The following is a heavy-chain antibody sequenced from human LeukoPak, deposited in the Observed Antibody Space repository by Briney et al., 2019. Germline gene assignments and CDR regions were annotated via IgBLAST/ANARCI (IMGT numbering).Heavy chain of an antibody. D-gene: IGHD2-2*01. CDR1: GGSFSGYY. V-gene: IGHV4-34*01. CDR2: INHSGST. J-gene: IGHJ4*02. CDR3: AREGNPKGLVPAAIDFRLDY. Sequence: SETLSLTCAVYGGSFSGYYWSWIRQPPGKGLEWIGEINHSGSTNYNPSLKSRVTISVDASKNQFSLKLSSVTAADTAVYYCAREGNPKGLVPAAIDFRLDYWGQGTLVTVSS.